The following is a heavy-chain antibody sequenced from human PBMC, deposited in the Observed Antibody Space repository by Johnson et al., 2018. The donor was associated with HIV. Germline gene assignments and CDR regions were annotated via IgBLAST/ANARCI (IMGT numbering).Heavy chain of an antibody. J-gene: IGHJ3*01. CDR2: IYSGGST. CDR3: ARGYCTSSSHCDAFDL. Sequence: VQLVESGGGLVQSGGSLRVSCAASGCTVSNNYMSRVRQAPGEGLEWVSLIYSGGSTYYADSVKGRFTLSRDNSKNTLYLQMNSLRAEDTAVYFCARGYCTSSSHCDAFDLWGQGTMVTVSS. V-gene: IGHV3-66*02. CDR1: GCTVSNNY. D-gene: IGHD2-2*01.